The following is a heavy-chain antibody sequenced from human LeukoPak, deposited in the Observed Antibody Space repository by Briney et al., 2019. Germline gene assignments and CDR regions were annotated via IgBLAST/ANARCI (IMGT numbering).Heavy chain of an antibody. CDR2: IIPIFGTA. V-gene: IGHV1-69*05. CDR3: ARGPKGDAFDI. Sequence: ASVKVSCKASGGTFSSYAISWVRQAPGQGLEWIGRIIPIFGTANYAQKFQGRVTITTDESTSTAYMELSSLRSEDTAVYYCARGPKGDAFDIWGQGTMVTVSS. J-gene: IGHJ3*02. CDR1: GGTFSSYA.